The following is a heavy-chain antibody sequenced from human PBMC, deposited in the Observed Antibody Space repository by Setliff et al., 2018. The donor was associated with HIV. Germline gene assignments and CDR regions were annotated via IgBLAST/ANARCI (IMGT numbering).Heavy chain of an antibody. V-gene: IGHV3-66*01. D-gene: IGHD5-18*01. CDR1: GFSVSRNY. CDR3: ATQLRRGYSYGSLFDY. J-gene: IGHJ4*02. CDR2: IYGGGST. Sequence: GVLRLSCAASGFSVSRNYMSWVRQAPGKGLEWVSVIYGGGSTNYADSVKGRFTISTDNSKNTLYLQMNSLRAEDTAVYYCATQLRRGYSYGSLFDYWGQGTLVTVSS.